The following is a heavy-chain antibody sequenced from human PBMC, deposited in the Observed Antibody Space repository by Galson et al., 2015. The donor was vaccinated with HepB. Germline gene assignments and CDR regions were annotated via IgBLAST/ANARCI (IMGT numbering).Heavy chain of an antibody. V-gene: IGHV3-23*01. Sequence: SLRLSCAASGFTFSSYAMSWVRQAPGKGLEWVSAISGSGGSTYYADSVKGRFTISRDNSKNTLYLQMNSLRAEDTAVYYCAKELRYCSSTSCPPTPGYYWGQGTLVTVSS. CDR1: GFTFSSYA. CDR2: ISGSGGST. J-gene: IGHJ4*02. CDR3: AKELRYCSSTSCPPTPGYY. D-gene: IGHD2-2*01.